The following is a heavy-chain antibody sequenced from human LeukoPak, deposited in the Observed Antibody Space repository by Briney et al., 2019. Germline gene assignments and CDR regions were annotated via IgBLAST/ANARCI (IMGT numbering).Heavy chain of an antibody. Sequence: PGGSLRLSCAASGFTFSSYAMSWVRQAPGKGLEWVSAISGSGGSTYYADSVKGRFTISRDNAKNSLYLQMNSLRAEDTAVYYCARGTYGDYHFDYWGQGTLVTVSS. J-gene: IGHJ4*02. D-gene: IGHD4-17*01. CDR3: ARGTYGDYHFDY. V-gene: IGHV3-23*01. CDR1: GFTFSSYA. CDR2: ISGSGGST.